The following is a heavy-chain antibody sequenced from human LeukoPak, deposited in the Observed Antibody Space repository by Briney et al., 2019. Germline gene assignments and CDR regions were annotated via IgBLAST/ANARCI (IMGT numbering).Heavy chain of an antibody. D-gene: IGHD4-23*01. CDR2: IIPIFGTA. CDR1: GGTFSSCA. V-gene: IGHV1-69*01. J-gene: IGHJ4*02. Sequence: SVKVSCKASGGTFSSCAISWVRQAPGQGLEWMGGIIPIFGTANYAQKFQGRVTITADESTSTAYMELSSLRSEDTAVYYCARGGSTVVTPGPFDYWGQGTLVTVSS. CDR3: ARGGSTVVTPGPFDY.